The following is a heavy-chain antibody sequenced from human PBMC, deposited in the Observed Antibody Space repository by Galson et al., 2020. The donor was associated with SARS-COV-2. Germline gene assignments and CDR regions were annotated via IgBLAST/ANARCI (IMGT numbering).Heavy chain of an antibody. CDR3: ARDVPYSGSYYAAEYFQH. CDR1: GFTFSSYS. Sequence: GEPLKIFCAASGFTFSSYSMNCVRQAPGKGLEWVSSISTSSSYIYYPDSVKGRFTISRDNAKNSLYLQMNSLRAEDTAVYYCARDVPYSGSYYAAEYFQHWGQGTLVTVSS. D-gene: IGHD1-26*01. V-gene: IGHV3-21*01. CDR2: ISTSSSYI. J-gene: IGHJ1*01.